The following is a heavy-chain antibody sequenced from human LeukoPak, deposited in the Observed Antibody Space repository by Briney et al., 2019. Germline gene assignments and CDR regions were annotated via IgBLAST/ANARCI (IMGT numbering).Heavy chain of an antibody. D-gene: IGHD3-9*01. CDR2: VYHTGGT. Sequence: SETLSLTCTVSGFSISSGYYWAWIRQPPGKGLEWIGSVYHTGGTYYNPSLKSRVTISVDTSKNQFSLKLSSVTAADTAVYYCARDLTGHYDILTGYYGYYGMDVWGQGTTVTVSS. V-gene: IGHV4-38-2*02. CDR3: ARDLTGHYDILTGYYGYYGMDV. J-gene: IGHJ6*02. CDR1: GFSISSGYY.